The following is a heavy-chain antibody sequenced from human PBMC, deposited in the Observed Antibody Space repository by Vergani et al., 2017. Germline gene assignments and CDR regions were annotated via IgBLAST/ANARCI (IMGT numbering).Heavy chain of an antibody. D-gene: IGHD6-13*01. V-gene: IGHV1-69*13. CDR1: GCTFSSYA. Sequence: QVQLVQSGAEVKKPGSSVKVSCKASGCTFSSYAISWVRQAPGQGLEWMGRIIPICGTANYAQKFQGRVTITADESTSTAYMELSSLRSEDTAVYYFARDRGYSSSLSGWFDPGGQGTLVTVSS. J-gene: IGHJ5*02. CDR3: ARDRGYSSSLSGWFDP. CDR2: IIPICGTA.